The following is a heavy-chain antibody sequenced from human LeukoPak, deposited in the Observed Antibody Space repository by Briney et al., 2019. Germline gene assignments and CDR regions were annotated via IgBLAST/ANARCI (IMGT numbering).Heavy chain of an antibody. D-gene: IGHD3-10*01. CDR1: GFTFDDYA. CDR2: ISWNSGSI. Sequence: GGSLRLSRAASGFTFDDYAMHWVRQAPGKGLEWVSGISWNSGSIGYADSVKGRFTISRDNAKNSLYLQMNSLRAEDTALYYCAKAGGPNYYYYGMDVWGQGTTVTVSS. CDR3: AKAGGPNYYYYGMDV. J-gene: IGHJ6*02. V-gene: IGHV3-9*01.